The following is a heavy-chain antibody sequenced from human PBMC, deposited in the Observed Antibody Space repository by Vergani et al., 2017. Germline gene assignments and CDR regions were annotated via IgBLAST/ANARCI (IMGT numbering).Heavy chain of an antibody. J-gene: IGHJ6*02. CDR3: AGWLLWVEELFARGNYGMEV. V-gene: IGHV1-18*01. CDR1: GYTFTSYG. CDR2: ISAYNGNT. D-gene: IGHD3-10*01. Sequence: QVQLVQSGAEVKKPGASVKVSCKASGYTFTSYGISWVRQAPGQGLEWMGWISAYNGNTNYAQKLQGRVTMTTDTSTSTAYMELRSLRSDDTAVYYCAGWLLWVEELFARGNYGMEVWGQGTTVTGAS.